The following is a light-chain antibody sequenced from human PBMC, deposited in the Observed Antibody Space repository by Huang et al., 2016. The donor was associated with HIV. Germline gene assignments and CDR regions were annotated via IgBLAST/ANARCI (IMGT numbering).Light chain of an antibody. CDR3: QQYKSFPWT. CDR1: QSVSTW. Sequence: DIQMTQSSSTLSASVGDRVTIACRASQSVSTWLAWYQQKAGRAPNLLIYEASTLESGGPSRFSGGGSGTDFTLTISSLQPDDFATYYCQQYKSFPWTFGQGTKVEV. CDR2: EAS. J-gene: IGKJ1*01. V-gene: IGKV1-5*03.